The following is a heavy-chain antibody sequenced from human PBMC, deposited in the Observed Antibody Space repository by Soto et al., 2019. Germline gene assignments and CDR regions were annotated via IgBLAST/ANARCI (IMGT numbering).Heavy chain of an antibody. CDR1: GFTFSNYA. J-gene: IGHJ6*02. Sequence: GGSLRLSCAASGFTFSNYAMHWVRQAPGKGLEWVAVISYDGSNKYYADSVKGRFTITRVNSKHTLYLQMSSLRSEDTALYYCAREFSSSSDLYYYYYPMDVWGQGTTVTVSS. CDR3: AREFSSSSDLYYYYYPMDV. CDR2: ISYDGSNK. V-gene: IGHV3-30-3*01. D-gene: IGHD6-6*01.